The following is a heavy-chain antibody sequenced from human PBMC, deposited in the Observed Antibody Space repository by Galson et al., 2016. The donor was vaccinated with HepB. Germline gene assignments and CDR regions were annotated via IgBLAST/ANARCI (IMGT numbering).Heavy chain of an antibody. CDR3: ARCGAEVTTHFDL. CDR2: ISGDNVNT. CDR1: GYPFTIYG. D-gene: IGHD4-17*01. J-gene: IGHJ4*02. Sequence: SVKVSCKASGYPFTIYGITWVRQAPGQGLEWMGWISGDNVNTHYAQNFQGRVTMTTDSSTSTAYMELRSLRTDDTAVYYCARCGAEVTTHFDLWGQGTLVTVSP. V-gene: IGHV1-18*01.